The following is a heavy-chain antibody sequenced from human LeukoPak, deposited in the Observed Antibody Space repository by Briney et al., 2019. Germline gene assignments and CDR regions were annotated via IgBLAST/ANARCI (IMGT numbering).Heavy chain of an antibody. CDR1: GFTFSSYG. V-gene: IGHV3-33*01. J-gene: IGHJ4*02. CDR2: IWYDGSNK. Sequence: GGSLRLSCAASGFTFSSYGMHWVRQAPGKGLEWVAVIWYDGSNKYYADSVKGRFTISRDNSKNTLYLQMNSLRAEDTAVYYCATPLPYYDSSGYPDYWGQGTPVTVSS. CDR3: ATPLPYYDSSGYPDY. D-gene: IGHD3-22*01.